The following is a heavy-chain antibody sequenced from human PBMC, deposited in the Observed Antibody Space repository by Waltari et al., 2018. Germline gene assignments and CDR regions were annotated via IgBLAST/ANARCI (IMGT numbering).Heavy chain of an antibody. J-gene: IGHJ4*02. V-gene: IGHV3-48*01. Sequence: EVQLVESGGGLVQPGGSLRLSCAASGFDFSNSDMNRVRQAPGKGLEWISYISGRTGVKYHADSVKGRFTISRDIAKNSVQLQMNSLRAEDTALYYCTGGHHDYWGQGTLVTVSS. CDR3: TGGHHDY. CDR1: GFDFSNSD. CDR2: ISGRTGVK.